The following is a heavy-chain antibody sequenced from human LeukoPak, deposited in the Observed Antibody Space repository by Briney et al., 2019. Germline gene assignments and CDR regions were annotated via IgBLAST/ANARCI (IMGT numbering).Heavy chain of an antibody. D-gene: IGHD6-19*01. J-gene: IGHJ5*02. CDR3: AGFLSSGWIPTPNWFDP. CDR2: IYYSGST. V-gene: IGHV4-59*08. CDR1: GGSLSSYY. Sequence: SETLSLTCTVSGGSLSSYYWGWVRQPPGKGLEWIGYIYYSGSTNYNPSLKSRVTISVDTSKNQFSLKLSSVTAADTAVYYCAGFLSSGWIPTPNWFDPWGQGTLVTVSS.